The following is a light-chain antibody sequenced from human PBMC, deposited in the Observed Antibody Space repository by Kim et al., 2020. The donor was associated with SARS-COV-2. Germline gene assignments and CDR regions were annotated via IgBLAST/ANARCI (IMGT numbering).Light chain of an antibody. Sequence: SYELTQPPSVSVSPGQTASITCAGDKLGDKYACWYQQKPGQSPVLVIYQDSKRPSGIPERFSGSNSGNTATLTISGTPAMDEADYYCQAWDSSLVVFGGGTQRNVL. CDR3: QAWDSSLVV. CDR1: KLGDKY. CDR2: QDS. V-gene: IGLV3-1*01. J-gene: IGLJ2*01.